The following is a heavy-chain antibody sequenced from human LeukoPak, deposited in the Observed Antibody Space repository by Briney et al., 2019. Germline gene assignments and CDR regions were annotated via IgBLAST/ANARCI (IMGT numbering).Heavy chain of an antibody. J-gene: IGHJ6*02. V-gene: IGHV1-18*01. CDR1: GYTFTSYG. Sequence: VASVKVSCKASGYTFTSYGISWVRQAPGQGLEWMGWISTYNGDTNYAQKLQGRVTMTRDTSTSTVYMELSSLRSEDTAVYYCARDLSAKDIVVVPAASGMDVWGQGTTVTVSS. CDR3: ARDLSAKDIVVVPAASGMDV. D-gene: IGHD2-2*01. CDR2: ISTYNGDT.